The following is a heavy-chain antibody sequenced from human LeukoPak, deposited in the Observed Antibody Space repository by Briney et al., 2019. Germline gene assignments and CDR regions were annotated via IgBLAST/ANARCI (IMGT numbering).Heavy chain of an antibody. CDR1: GYTFTGYY. V-gene: IGHV1-2*06. CDR3: ARDDGRDYYGSGSYYNRPYVHAFDI. Sequence: ASVKVSCKASGYTFTGYYMHWVRQAPGQGLEWMGRINPNSGGTNYAQKFQGRVTMTRDTSISTAYMELSSLRSEDTAVYYCARDDGRDYYGSGSYYNRPYVHAFDIWGQGTMVTVSS. D-gene: IGHD3-10*01. J-gene: IGHJ3*02. CDR2: INPNSGGT.